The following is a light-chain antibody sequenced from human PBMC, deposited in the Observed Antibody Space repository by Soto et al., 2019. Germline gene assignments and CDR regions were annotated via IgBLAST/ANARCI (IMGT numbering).Light chain of an antibody. CDR3: SSYTSSSTV. CDR2: EVR. Sequence: QSVLTQPASVSGSPGQSITISCTGTSSDVGGYNYVSWYQQHPGKAPKLMIYEVRNRPSGVSNRFSGSKSGNTASLIISGLQAEDEADYYCSSYTSSSTVFGTGTKVTVL. J-gene: IGLJ1*01. CDR1: SSDVGGYNY. V-gene: IGLV2-14*01.